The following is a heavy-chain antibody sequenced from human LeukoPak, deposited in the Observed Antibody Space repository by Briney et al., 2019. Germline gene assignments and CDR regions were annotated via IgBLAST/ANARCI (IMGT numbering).Heavy chain of an antibody. D-gene: IGHD1-26*01. J-gene: IGHJ4*02. Sequence: ASVKVSCKASGYSFTSYGITWVRQAPGQGLEWVGYISAYSGNTQSGQNVQGRVTMTTDASTSTAYMELRSLKSDDTAVYFCASGSYYPFDFWGQGTLVTASS. CDR1: GYSFTSYG. V-gene: IGHV1-18*01. CDR3: ASGSYYPFDF. CDR2: ISAYSGNT.